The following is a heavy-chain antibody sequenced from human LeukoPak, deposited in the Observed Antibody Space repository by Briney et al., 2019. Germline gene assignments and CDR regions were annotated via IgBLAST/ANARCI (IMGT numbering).Heavy chain of an antibody. Sequence: GGSLRLSCAASGFTFSTYDMSWVRQAPGKGLEWVSAISGRGGTTYYADSAKGRFTISRDNSKNTLYLQMNSLGAADTAVYYCVKGGRGHTFDYWGQGTLVTVSS. CDR1: GFTFSTYD. CDR3: VKGGRGHTFDY. J-gene: IGHJ4*02. CDR2: ISGRGGTT. V-gene: IGHV3-23*01. D-gene: IGHD3-10*01.